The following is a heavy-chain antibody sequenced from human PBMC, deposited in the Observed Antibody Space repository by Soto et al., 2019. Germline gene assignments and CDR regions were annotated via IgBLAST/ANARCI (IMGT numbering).Heavy chain of an antibody. Sequence: QVQLVESGGGVVQPGRSLRLSCAASGFTFSSYGMHWVRQAPGKGLEWVAVIWYDGSNKYNADSVKGRFTISRDNSKNTLYLQMNSLRAEDTAVYYCARDKERYCSGGSCYSFDYWGQGTLVTVSS. CDR1: GFTFSSYG. D-gene: IGHD2-15*01. J-gene: IGHJ4*02. V-gene: IGHV3-33*01. CDR3: ARDKERYCSGGSCYSFDY. CDR2: IWYDGSNK.